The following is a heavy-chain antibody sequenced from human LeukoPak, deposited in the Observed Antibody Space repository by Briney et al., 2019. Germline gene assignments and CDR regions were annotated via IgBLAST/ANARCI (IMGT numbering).Heavy chain of an antibody. CDR3: ARHGGRERGRWYYGSGSLPRDWFDP. D-gene: IGHD3-10*01. Sequence: PSETLSLTCTVSGYSISSGYYWGWIRQPPGKGLEWIGEINHSGSTNYNPSLKSRVTISVDTSKNQFSLKLSSVTAADTAVYYCARHGGRERGRWYYGSGSLPRDWFDPWGQGTLVTVSS. CDR1: GYSISSGYY. J-gene: IGHJ5*02. CDR2: INHSGST. V-gene: IGHV4-38-2*02.